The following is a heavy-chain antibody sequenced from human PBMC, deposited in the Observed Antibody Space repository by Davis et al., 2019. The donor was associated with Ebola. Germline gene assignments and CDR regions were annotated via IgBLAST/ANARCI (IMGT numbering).Heavy chain of an antibody. Sequence: SVKVSCKASGGTFSSYAISWVRQAPGQGLEWMGGIIPIFGTANYAQKFQGRVTITADESTSTAYMELSSLRSEDTAVYYCARDRGTWNYEGNYYYSFGMDVWGQGTTVTVS. CDR1: GGTFSSYA. CDR2: IIPIFGTA. V-gene: IGHV1-69*13. J-gene: IGHJ6*02. D-gene: IGHD1-7*01. CDR3: ARDRGTWNYEGNYYYSFGMDV.